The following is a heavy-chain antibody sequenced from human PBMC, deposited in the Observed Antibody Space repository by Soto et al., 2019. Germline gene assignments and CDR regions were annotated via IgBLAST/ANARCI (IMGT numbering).Heavy chain of an antibody. Sequence: LRLSCAASGFTFDDYAMHWVRQAPGKGLEWVSGISWNSGSIGYADSVKGRFTISRDNAKNSLYLQMNSLRAEDTALYYCAKDYRLGVPAARGYYFDYWGQGTLVTVSS. CDR1: GFTFDDYA. J-gene: IGHJ4*02. CDR3: AKDYRLGVPAARGYYFDY. V-gene: IGHV3-9*01. D-gene: IGHD2-2*01. CDR2: ISWNSGSI.